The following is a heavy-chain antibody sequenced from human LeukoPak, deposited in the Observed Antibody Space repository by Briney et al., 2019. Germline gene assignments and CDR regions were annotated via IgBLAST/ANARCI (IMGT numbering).Heavy chain of an antibody. D-gene: IGHD2-15*01. Sequence: GGSLRLSCAASGFTFSSYAMSWVRQAPGKGLEWVSAISGSGGSTYYADSAKGRFTISRDNSKNTLYLQMNSLRAEDTAVYYCAKASEAVVVVAAITPVFDYWGQGTLVTVSS. CDR1: GFTFSSYA. CDR3: AKASEAVVVVAAITPVFDY. CDR2: ISGSGGST. V-gene: IGHV3-23*01. J-gene: IGHJ4*02.